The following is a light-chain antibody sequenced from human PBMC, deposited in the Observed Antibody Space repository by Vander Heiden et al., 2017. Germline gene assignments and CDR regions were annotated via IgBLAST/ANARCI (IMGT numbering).Light chain of an antibody. CDR2: DAF. CDR1: QSVSNY. J-gene: IGKJ4*01. V-gene: IGKV3-11*01. CDR3: QHRRNWPLT. Sequence: EIVLTQSPATLSLSPGERATLSCSASQSVSNYLAWYQQKPGQAPRLLIYDAFNRATGIPASFSGSGAGPDFTLTISRLEPEDVAVYYCQHRRNWPLTFGGGTRVEMK.